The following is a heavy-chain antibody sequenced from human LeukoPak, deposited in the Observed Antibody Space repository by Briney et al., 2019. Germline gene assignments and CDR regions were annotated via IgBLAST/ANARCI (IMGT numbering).Heavy chain of an antibody. CDR1: GGSISSYY. CDR2: IYYSGST. D-gene: IGHD3-22*01. Sequence: PSETLSLTCTVSGGSISSYYWSWIRQPPGKGLEWIGYIYYSGSTNYNPSLKSRVTISVDTSKNQFSLKLSSVTAADTAVYYCARDRGYDSTDYWGQGTLVTVSS. CDR3: ARDRGYDSTDY. J-gene: IGHJ4*02. V-gene: IGHV4-59*01.